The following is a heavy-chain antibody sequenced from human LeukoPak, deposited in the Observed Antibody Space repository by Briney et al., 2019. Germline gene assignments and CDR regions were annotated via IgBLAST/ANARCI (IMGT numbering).Heavy chain of an antibody. D-gene: IGHD1-26*01. CDR2: ISSSYSTM. CDR3: ASSGSYRFDY. CDR1: GFTFSSYS. Sequence: GGSLRLSCAASGFTFSSYSMNWVRQAPGKGLEWVSYISSSYSTMFYADSVKGRFTISRDNAKNSLYLQMNSLRDEDTAVYYCASSGSYRFDYWGQGTLVTVSS. V-gene: IGHV3-48*02. J-gene: IGHJ4*02.